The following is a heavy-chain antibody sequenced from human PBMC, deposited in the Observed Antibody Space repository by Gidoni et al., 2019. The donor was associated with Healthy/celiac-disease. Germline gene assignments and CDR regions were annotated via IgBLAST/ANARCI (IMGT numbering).Heavy chain of an antibody. CDR1: GGSISSSNW. CDR3: ARDRATYYYGSGRPIDAFDI. D-gene: IGHD3-10*01. Sequence: QVQLQESGPGLVTPSGTLSLTCAVSGGSISSSNWWSWVRQPPGKGLEWIGEIYHSGSTNYNPSLKSRVTISVDKSKNQFSLKLSSVTAADTAVYYCARDRATYYYGSGRPIDAFDIWGQGTMVTVSS. CDR2: IYHSGST. J-gene: IGHJ3*02. V-gene: IGHV4-4*02.